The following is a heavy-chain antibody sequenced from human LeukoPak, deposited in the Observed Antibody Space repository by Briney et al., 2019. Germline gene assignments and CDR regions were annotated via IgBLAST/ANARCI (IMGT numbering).Heavy chain of an antibody. V-gene: IGHV3-53*01. J-gene: IGHJ5*02. CDR3: AIIPYSRSPPARFDP. Sequence: GGSLRLSCAASGFIVSSNYLSWVRQAPGKGLEWVSVIYIGGSTYYADSVKGRFTISRDNSKNTLYLQMNSLRVEDTAVYYCAIIPYSRSPPARFDPWGQGTLVTVSS. D-gene: IGHD6-6*01. CDR2: IYIGGST. CDR1: GFIVSSNY.